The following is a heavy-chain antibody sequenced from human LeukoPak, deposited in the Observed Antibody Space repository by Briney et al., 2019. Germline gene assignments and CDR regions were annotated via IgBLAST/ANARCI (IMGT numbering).Heavy chain of an antibody. CDR1: GGSITNYL. CDR3: ARGVRELWLRSTWFDP. CDR2: IFYRGTT. D-gene: IGHD5-18*01. V-gene: IGHV4-59*12. Sequence: SEPLTLTCTVSGGSITNYLWSWLRQPPGKGVEWIGYIFYRGTTSYNPALNSRVTISLGTSTNRFSLKLTSVSAADTAVYYCARGVRELWLRSTWFDPWGQGTLVTVSS. J-gene: IGHJ5*02.